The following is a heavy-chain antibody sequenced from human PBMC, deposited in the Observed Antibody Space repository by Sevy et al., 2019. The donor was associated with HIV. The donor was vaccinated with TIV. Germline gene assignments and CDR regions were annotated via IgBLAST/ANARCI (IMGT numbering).Heavy chain of an antibody. CDR3: ARDSEAAAQDFDY. CDR2: INNDESST. D-gene: IGHD6-25*01. CDR1: GFTFSNYW. V-gene: IGHV3-74*01. J-gene: IGHJ4*02. Sequence: GGSLRLSCAASGFTFSNYWMHWVRQVPGEGLVWVSRINNDESSTNYADSVKGRFTISRDKPKNTLYLQMNSLRAEDTAVYFCARDSEAAAQDFDYWGQGTLVTVSS.